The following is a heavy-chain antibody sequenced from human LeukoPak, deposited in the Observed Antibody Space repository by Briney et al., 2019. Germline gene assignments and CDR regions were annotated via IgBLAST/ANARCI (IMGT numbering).Heavy chain of an antibody. CDR3: AKDRRLGELSYDFDY. Sequence: QTGGSLRLSCAASGFTFDDYAMHWVRQAPGKGLEWVSGISWNSGSIGYADSVKGRFTISRDNAKNSLYLQMNSLRAEDMALYYCAKDRRLGELSYDFDYWGQGTLVTVSS. J-gene: IGHJ4*02. D-gene: IGHD3-16*02. CDR1: GFTFDDYA. V-gene: IGHV3-9*03. CDR2: ISWNSGSI.